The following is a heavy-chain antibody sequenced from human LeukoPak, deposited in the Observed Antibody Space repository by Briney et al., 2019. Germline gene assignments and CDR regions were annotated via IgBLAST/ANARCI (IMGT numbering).Heavy chain of an antibody. J-gene: IGHJ4*02. CDR3: ARVRGIHYYFDY. V-gene: IGHV1-2*06. CDR1: GYTFIGYY. Sequence: ASVKVSCKASGYTFIGYYIHWVRQAPGQGLEWIGRINPNSGGTNYTQKFQGRVTMTRDTSISTAYMELSGLRSDDTAVYYCARVRGIHYYFDYWGQGTLVTVSS. CDR2: INPNSGGT.